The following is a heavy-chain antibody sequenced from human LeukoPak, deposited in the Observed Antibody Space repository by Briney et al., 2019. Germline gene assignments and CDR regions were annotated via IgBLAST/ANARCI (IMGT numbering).Heavy chain of an antibody. CDR2: ISSSSSYI. V-gene: IGHV3-21*01. Sequence: GGSLRLSCAASGFTFSSYSMNWVRQAPGKGLEWVSSISSSSSYIYYADSVKGRFTISRDNAKNSLYLQMNSLRAEDTVVYYCARDRHLIFDYWGQGTLVTVSS. CDR3: ARDRHLIFDY. CDR1: GFTFSSYS. J-gene: IGHJ4*02. D-gene: IGHD3-16*01.